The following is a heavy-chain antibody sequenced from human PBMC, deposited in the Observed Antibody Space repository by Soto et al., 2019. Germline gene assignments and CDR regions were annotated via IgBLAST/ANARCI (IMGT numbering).Heavy chain of an antibody. V-gene: IGHV3-23*01. CDR2: IHGGADYT. D-gene: IGHD1-26*01. Sequence: EVQLLESGGGLVQPGGYLRLSCAASGLTFSCCAMSWVRQAPGRGLEWVSTIHGGADYTHYTDSVKGRFTISRDNSRNTVFLQMNSLTAGDTAIYYCAKNRGPGSYTNGSFNVWGRGTPVTVSS. CDR3: AKNRGPGSYTNGSFNV. CDR1: GLTFSCCA. J-gene: IGHJ2*01.